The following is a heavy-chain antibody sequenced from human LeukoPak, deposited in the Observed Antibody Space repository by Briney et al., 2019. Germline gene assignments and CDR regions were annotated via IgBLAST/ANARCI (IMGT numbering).Heavy chain of an antibody. CDR1: GFTFSSYE. V-gene: IGHV3-48*03. J-gene: IGHJ4*02. D-gene: IGHD3-10*01. Sequence: GGSLRLSCAASGFTFSSYEMNWVRQAPGKGLEWVSYISSSGSMIYYADSVKGRFTISRDNAKNSLYLQMNSLRGEDTAVYYCARDPDMVYWGQGTLVTVSS. CDR3: ARDPDMVY. CDR2: ISSSGSMI.